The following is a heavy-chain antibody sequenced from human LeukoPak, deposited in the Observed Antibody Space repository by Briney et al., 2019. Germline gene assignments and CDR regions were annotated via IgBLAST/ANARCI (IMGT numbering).Heavy chain of an antibody. CDR2: IYTSGST. Sequence: SETLSLTCSVSGGSISSYYWSWIRQPPGKGLEWIGYIYTSGSTNYNPSLKSRVTISVDTSKNQFSLKLSSVTAADTAVYYCARDQGFRYYFDYWGQGTLVTVSS. CDR1: GGSISSYY. J-gene: IGHJ4*02. D-gene: IGHD3-10*01. CDR3: ARDQGFRYYFDY. V-gene: IGHV4-59*01.